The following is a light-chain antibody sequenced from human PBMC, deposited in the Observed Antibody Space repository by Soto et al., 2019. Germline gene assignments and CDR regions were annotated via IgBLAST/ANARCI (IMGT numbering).Light chain of an antibody. V-gene: IGKV1-5*01. CDR1: QSISSW. CDR3: QQYNSYPQT. Sequence: DIHMTQSPSTLSAAVGDRVTITCRASQSISSWLAWYQQKPGKAPKFLIYDASSLESGVPSRFSGSGSGTEFTLTISSLQPDDFATYYCQQYNSYPQTFGQGTKVDIK. CDR2: DAS. J-gene: IGKJ1*01.